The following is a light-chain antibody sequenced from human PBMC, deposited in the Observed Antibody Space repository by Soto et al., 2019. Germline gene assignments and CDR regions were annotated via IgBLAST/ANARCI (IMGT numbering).Light chain of an antibody. V-gene: IGLV2-8*01. CDR1: SSDVCGYNY. CDR3: TSYAGDTSLGV. J-gene: IGLJ3*02. CDR2: EVS. Sequence: QSALTQPPSASGSPGQSVTISCTGTSSDVCGYNYVSWYQQHPGKAPKLMIYEVSKRPSGVPDRFSGSKSGNTASLTVSGLQAEDEADYYCTSYAGDTSLGVLGGGTKLTVL.